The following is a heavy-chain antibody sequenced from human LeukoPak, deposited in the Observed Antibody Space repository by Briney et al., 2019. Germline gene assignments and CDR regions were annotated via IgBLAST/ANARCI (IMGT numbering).Heavy chain of an antibody. CDR2: ISSSGSTI. CDR3: ARVGGVGAHLPLDY. D-gene: IGHD1-26*01. J-gene: IGHJ4*02. V-gene: IGHV3-48*03. Sequence: PGGSLRLSCAASGFTFSLYNMNWVRQAPGKGLEWVSYISSSGSTIYYADSVKGRFTISRDNAKNSLYLQMNSLRAEDTAVYYCARVGGVGAHLPLDYWGQGTLVTVSS. CDR1: GFTFSLYN.